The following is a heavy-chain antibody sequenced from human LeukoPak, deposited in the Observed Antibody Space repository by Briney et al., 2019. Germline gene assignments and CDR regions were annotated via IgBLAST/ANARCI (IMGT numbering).Heavy chain of an antibody. CDR3: ARLLGGGWNLGHFDY. V-gene: IGHV5-51*01. Sequence: GESLKISCKVSGYSFTSYWIGWVRQMPGKGLEWMGIIYPGDSDTRYSPSFQGQVTISADKSISTAYLQWSSLKASDTAMYYCARLLGGGWNLGHFDYWGQGTLVTVSS. J-gene: IGHJ4*02. CDR1: GYSFTSYW. D-gene: IGHD1-1*01. CDR2: IYPGDSDT.